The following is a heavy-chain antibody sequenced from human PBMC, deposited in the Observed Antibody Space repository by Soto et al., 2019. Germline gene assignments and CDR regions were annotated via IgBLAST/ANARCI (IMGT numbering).Heavy chain of an antibody. D-gene: IGHD6-13*01. J-gene: IGHJ4*02. Sequence: GESLKISCKGSGYSFTTYWISWVRQMPGKGLEWMGKIDPSDSYTNYSPSFQGHVTISTDKSINTAYLQWSSLKASDTAMYYCARHSGPYSRTSPVTYWGQGTLVTVSS. CDR3: ARHSGPYSRTSPVTY. V-gene: IGHV5-10-1*01. CDR2: IDPSDSYT. CDR1: GYSFTTYW.